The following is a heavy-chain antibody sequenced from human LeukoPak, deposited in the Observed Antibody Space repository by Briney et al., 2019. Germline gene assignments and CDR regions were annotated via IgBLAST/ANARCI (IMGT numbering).Heavy chain of an antibody. Sequence: SETLSLTCTVSGGSISSSSYYWGWIRQPPGKRLEWIGSIYYSGSTYYNPSLKSRVTISVDTSKNQFPLKLSSVTAADTAVYYCARESAWKGLVRNWFDPWGQGTLITVSS. V-gene: IGHV4-39*06. CDR1: GGSISSSSYY. J-gene: IGHJ5*02. CDR3: ARESAWKGLVRNWFDP. CDR2: IYYSGST. D-gene: IGHD6-6*01.